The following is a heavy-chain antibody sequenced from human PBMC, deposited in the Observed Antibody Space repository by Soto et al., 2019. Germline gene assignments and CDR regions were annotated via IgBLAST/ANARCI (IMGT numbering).Heavy chain of an antibody. CDR1: GGTCGSYA. V-gene: IGHV1-69*06. CDR2: IIPIFGTA. D-gene: IGHD3-22*01. CDR3: ARSMRRNYYDSSGYPPEDA. J-gene: IGHJ6*02. Sequence: XSVKVSCKASGGTCGSYAISWVRQAPGQGLEWMGGIIPIFGTANYAQKFQGRVTITADKSTSTAYMELSSLRSEDTAVYYCARSMRRNYYDSSGYPPEDAWGQRTTVTVSS.